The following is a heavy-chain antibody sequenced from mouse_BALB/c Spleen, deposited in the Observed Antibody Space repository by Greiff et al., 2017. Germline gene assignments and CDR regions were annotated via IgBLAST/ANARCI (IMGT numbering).Heavy chain of an antibody. CDR1: GFTFSSYA. CDR2: ISSGGSYT. D-gene: IGHD1-1*01. J-gene: IGHJ4*01. CDR3: ARRPITTVVPYAMDY. Sequence: EVKLVESGGGLVKPGGSLKLSCAASGFTFSSYAMSWVRQTPEKRLEWVATISSGGSYTYYPDSVKGRFTISRDNAKNTLYLQMSSLRSEDTAMYYCARRPITTVVPYAMDYWGQGTSVTVSS. V-gene: IGHV5-9-3*01.